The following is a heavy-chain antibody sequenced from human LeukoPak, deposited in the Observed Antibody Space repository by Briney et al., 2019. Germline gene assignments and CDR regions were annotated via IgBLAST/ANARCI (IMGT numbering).Heavy chain of an antibody. CDR3: ARDATMVPLYYYYYMDV. Sequence: GGSLRLSCTGSGFTFSSHWMSWVRQAPGRGLEWVANIKEDGSETYYLDSVKGRFTISRDNAKNSLYLQMNSLRAEDTAVYYCARDATMVPLYYYYYMDVWGKGTTVTVSS. J-gene: IGHJ6*03. D-gene: IGHD3-10*01. V-gene: IGHV3-7*01. CDR2: IKEDGSET. CDR1: GFTFSSHW.